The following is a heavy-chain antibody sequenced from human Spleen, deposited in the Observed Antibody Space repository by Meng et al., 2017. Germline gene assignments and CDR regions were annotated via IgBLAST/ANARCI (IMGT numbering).Heavy chain of an antibody. V-gene: IGHV4-34*01. D-gene: IGHD4-11*01. CDR2: INHSGST. Sequence: QVQPKQWGAGLLKPSEPLSLTCVVPGGSFSDYSWSWIRQPPGKGLEWIGEINHSGSTNYNPSLESRATISVDTSQNNLSLKLSSVTAADSAVYYCARGPTTMAHDFDYWGQGTLVTVSS. J-gene: IGHJ4*02. CDR1: GGSFSDYS. CDR3: ARGPTTMAHDFDY.